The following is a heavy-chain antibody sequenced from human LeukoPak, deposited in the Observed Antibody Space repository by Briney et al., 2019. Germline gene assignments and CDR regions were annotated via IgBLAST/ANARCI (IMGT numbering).Heavy chain of an antibody. J-gene: IGHJ6*03. CDR1: GFTVSSNY. Sequence: GGSLRLSCAASGFTVSSNYMSWVRQAPGKGLEWVSVIYSGGSTYYADSVKGRFTISRDNSKNSLYLQMNSLRAEDTALYYCARAGVEQQLVPSDYYYYMDVWGKGTTVTVSS. CDR3: ARAGVEQQLVPSDYYYYMDV. D-gene: IGHD6-13*01. CDR2: IYSGGST. V-gene: IGHV3-53*01.